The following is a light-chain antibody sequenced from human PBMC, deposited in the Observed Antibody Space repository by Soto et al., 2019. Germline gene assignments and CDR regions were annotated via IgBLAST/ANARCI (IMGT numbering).Light chain of an antibody. V-gene: IGKV3-15*01. CDR1: QSINAH. J-gene: IGKJ1*01. CDR2: GAS. Sequence: EVVMTQSPATLSVSPGERVTLSCRASQSINAHLAWYQQKPGQAPRLLIHGASTRATGIPARFSGSGFGTEFILTISSLQSEDFAIYYCQQYNTWLWTFGQGTKGEI. CDR3: QQYNTWLWT.